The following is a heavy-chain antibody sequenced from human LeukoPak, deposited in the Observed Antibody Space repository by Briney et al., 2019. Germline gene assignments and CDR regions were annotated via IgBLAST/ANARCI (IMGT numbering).Heavy chain of an antibody. Sequence: SETLSLTCAVYGGSFSGYYWSWIRQPPGKGLEWIGEINHSGSTNYNPSLKSRVTISVDTSKNQFSLKLGSVTAADTAVYYCARVVRRYSYGFVNWFDPWGQGTLVTVSS. D-gene: IGHD5-18*01. CDR2: INHSGST. CDR3: ARVVRRYSYGFVNWFDP. J-gene: IGHJ5*02. CDR1: GGSFSGYY. V-gene: IGHV4-34*01.